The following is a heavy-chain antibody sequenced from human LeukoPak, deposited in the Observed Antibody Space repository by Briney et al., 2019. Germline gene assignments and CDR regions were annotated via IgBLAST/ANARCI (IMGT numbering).Heavy chain of an antibody. D-gene: IGHD3-10*01. CDR2: IKQDGSEK. CDR1: GFTFSSYW. V-gene: IGHV3-7*01. J-gene: IGHJ4*02. CDR3: AKDLFGGSDD. Sequence: GGSLRLSCAASGFTFSSYWMSWVRQAPGKGLEWVANIKQDGSEKYYVDSVKGRFTISRDNAKNSLYLQMNSLRVEDTAAYYCAKDLFGGSDDWGQGTLVTVSS.